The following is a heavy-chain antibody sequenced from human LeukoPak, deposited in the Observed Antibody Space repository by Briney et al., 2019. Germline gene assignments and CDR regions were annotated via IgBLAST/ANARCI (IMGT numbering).Heavy chain of an antibody. J-gene: IGHJ3*02. CDR1: GGSISRNY. V-gene: IGHV4-59*01. CDR3: ARAQPSVWFGAPNAFCI. Sequence: SETLSFTCTVSGGSISRNYWSWIRQPPGKGLEWIGYIYYSGSTNYNPSLKSRVTISVDTAKNQFSLKLSSVTAADTAVYYCARAQPSVWFGAPNAFCIWGQVTMVTVSS. D-gene: IGHD3-10*01. CDR2: IYYSGST.